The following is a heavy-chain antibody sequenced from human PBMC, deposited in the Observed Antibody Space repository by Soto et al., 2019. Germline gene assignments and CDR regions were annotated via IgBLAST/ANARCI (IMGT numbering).Heavy chain of an antibody. D-gene: IGHD2-15*01. CDR2: INPSGGNT. CDR3: GREEIWDMVVVVAGTPRGLDY. Sequence: QVQLVQSGAEVKKPGASVKFSCKASGYTFTSFYVHWVRQAHGHGLEWMGIINPSGGNTTYAQKFQGRVTMTRDTSTSTVYMELSSLRSEDTAVYYCGREEIWDMVVVVAGTPRGLDYWGQGTLVTVSS. V-gene: IGHV1-46*03. CDR1: GYTFTSFY. J-gene: IGHJ4*02.